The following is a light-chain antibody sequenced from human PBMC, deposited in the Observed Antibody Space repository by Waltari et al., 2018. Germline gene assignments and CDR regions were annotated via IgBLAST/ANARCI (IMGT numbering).Light chain of an antibody. V-gene: IGKV1-9*01. CDR2: AAS. J-gene: IGKJ5*01. Sequence: VTITCRAGQDISKSLAWYQQKPGKAPKLLIYAASSLQGVVPSRFSGSGSGTDFALTISSLQPEDSATYYCQQLETYPITFGQGTRLEIK. CDR1: QDISKS. CDR3: QQLETYPIT.